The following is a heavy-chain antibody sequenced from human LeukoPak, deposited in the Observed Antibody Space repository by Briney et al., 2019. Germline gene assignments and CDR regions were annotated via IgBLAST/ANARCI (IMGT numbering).Heavy chain of an antibody. CDR3: ARHPGRENTQVDS. V-gene: IGHV4-59*08. J-gene: IGHJ5*01. D-gene: IGHD3-10*01. CDR2: IYYTGST. CDR1: GGSTRNYY. Sequence: TSETQSFSCTVSGGSTRNYYWIGIRQPPGEGLEWIGYIYYTGSTNYNPSLKSRVTISIDTSKNQFSLKLRSVTAADTAVYYCARHPGRENTQVDSRGHGNLCTVSS.